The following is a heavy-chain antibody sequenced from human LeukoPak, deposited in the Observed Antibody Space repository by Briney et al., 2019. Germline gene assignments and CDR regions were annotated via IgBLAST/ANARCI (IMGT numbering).Heavy chain of an antibody. Sequence: SETLSLTCAVYGGSFSGYYWSWIRQPPGKGLEWIGEINHSGSTNYNPSLKSRVTISVDTSKNQFSLRLSSVTAADTAVYYCARHLRSGAVDYWGQGTLVTVSS. CDR2: INHSGST. D-gene: IGHD4-17*01. J-gene: IGHJ4*02. CDR1: GGSFSGYY. CDR3: ARHLRSGAVDY. V-gene: IGHV4-34*01.